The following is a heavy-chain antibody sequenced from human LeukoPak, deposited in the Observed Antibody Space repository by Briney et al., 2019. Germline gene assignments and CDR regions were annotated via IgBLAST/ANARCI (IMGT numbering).Heavy chain of an antibody. V-gene: IGHV4-61*02. Sequence: SQTLSPTCTVSGGSISSGLYYWSWIRQPAGKGLEWIGRIYTSGSTNYNPSLKSRVTISVDTSKNQFSLKLSSVTAADTAVYYCAVDSVRGVLGSDPWGQGTLVTVSS. D-gene: IGHD3-10*01. CDR1: GGSISSGLYY. CDR3: AVDSVRGVLGSDP. J-gene: IGHJ5*02. CDR2: IYTSGST.